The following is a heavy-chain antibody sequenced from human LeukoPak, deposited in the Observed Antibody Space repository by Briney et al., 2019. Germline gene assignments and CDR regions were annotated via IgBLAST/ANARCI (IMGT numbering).Heavy chain of an antibody. D-gene: IGHD6-13*01. CDR1: GGSFSGYY. J-gene: IGHJ4*02. V-gene: IGHV4-34*01. CDR2: INHSGST. Sequence: SETLSLTCAVYGGSFSGYYWSWIRQPPGKGLEWIGEINHSGSTNYNPSLKSRVTISVDTPKNQFSLKLSSVTAADTAVYYCARRRAGSSRYFDYWGQGTLVTVSS. CDR3: ARRRAGSSRYFDY.